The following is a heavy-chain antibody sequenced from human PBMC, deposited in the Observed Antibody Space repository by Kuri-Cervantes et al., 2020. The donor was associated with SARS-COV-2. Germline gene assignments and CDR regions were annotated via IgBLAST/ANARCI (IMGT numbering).Heavy chain of an antibody. CDR1: GGTFSSFG. CDR3: AIVLLERQPSAFDY. J-gene: IGHJ4*02. CDR2: IIPVFGTT. V-gene: IGHV1-69*13. D-gene: IGHD1-1*01. Sequence: SVKVSCKASGGTFSSFGFNWVRQAPGQGLEWMGGIIPVFGTTDYAQKLHGRFTIVADESTNTAYMDLSSLKSDDTAVYYCAIVLLERQPSAFDYWGQGTQVTVAS.